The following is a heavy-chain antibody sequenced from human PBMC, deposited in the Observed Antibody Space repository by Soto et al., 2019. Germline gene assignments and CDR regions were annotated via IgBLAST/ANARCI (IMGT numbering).Heavy chain of an antibody. V-gene: IGHV4-34*01. CDR1: GGSFSGYY. Sequence: QVQLQQWGAGLLKPSETLSLTCAVYGGSFSGYYWSWIRQPPGKGLEWIGEINHSGSTNYNPSLKSRVTISVDTSKNQFSLKLSSGTAADTAVYYCARERGILLWFGELNWFDPWGQGTLVTVSS. J-gene: IGHJ5*02. CDR3: ARERGILLWFGELNWFDP. D-gene: IGHD3-10*01. CDR2: INHSGST.